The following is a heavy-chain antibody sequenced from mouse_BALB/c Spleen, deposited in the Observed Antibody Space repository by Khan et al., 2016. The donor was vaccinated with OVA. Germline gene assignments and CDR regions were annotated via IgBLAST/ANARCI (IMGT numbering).Heavy chain of an antibody. J-gene: IGHJ4*01. CDR2: IYPYTDET. CDR3: ARSDTDYCTTED. V-gene: IGHV1S136*01. D-gene: IGHD1-1*01. Sequence: VQLQQSGPELVQPGASVKMSCKASGYTFTEYVIHWVMQKPGQGLEWIGHIYPYTDETDSTEGFTGKATLTLDKSSSTAYMDCISLTSADSSVFHSARSDTDYCTTEDWGQGTPVTVSA. CDR1: GYTFTEYV.